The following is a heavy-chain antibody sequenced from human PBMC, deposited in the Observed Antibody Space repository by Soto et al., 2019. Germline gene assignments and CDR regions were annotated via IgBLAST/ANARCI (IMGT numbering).Heavy chain of an antibody. V-gene: IGHV4-30-2*01. J-gene: IGHJ4*02. CDR3: ARGMTTVTTFDY. Sequence: SDTCPVANGSRSRGWSYHNWIRQPPGKGLEWIGYIYHSGSTYYNPSLKSRVAISVDRSKNQFSLKLSSVTAADTAVYYCARGMTTVTTFDYWGQGTLVTVSS. D-gene: IGHD4-17*01. CDR1: NGSRSRGWSY. CDR2: IYHSGST.